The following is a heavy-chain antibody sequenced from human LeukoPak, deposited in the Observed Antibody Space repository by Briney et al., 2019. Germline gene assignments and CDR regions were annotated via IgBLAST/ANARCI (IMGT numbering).Heavy chain of an antibody. V-gene: IGHV3-21*01. CDR1: GFTFSSYS. D-gene: IGHD1-14*01. CDR3: ARGLGFNRIGN. Sequence: GGSLRLSCAASGFTFSSYSMNWVRQAPGKGLEWVSSISSSSSYIYYADSVKGRFTISRDNAKNSLYLQMNSLRAEDTAVYYCARGLGFNRIGNWGQGTLVTVSS. J-gene: IGHJ4*02. CDR2: ISSSSSYI.